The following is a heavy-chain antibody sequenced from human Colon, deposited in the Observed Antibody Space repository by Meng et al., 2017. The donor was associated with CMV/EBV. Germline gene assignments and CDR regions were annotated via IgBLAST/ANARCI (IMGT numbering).Heavy chain of an antibody. CDR2: IYYSGSA. D-gene: IGHD6-6*01. CDR1: SNSSGGYY. CDR3: ARAARPASANKYGCFDY. J-gene: IGHJ4*02. Sequence: SNSSGGYYWSWIRQHPGKGLEWIGYIYYSGSAYYNPSLKSRVTILVDTSKNQFSLNLNSVTAADTAVYYCARAARPASANKYGCFDYWGQGTLVTVSS. V-gene: IGHV4-31*02.